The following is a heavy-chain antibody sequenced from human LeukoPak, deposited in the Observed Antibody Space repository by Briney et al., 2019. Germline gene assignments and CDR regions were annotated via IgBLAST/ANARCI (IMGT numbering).Heavy chain of an antibody. CDR3: ARAAADAFDI. D-gene: IGHD6-25*01. CDR2: IYSGVST. V-gene: IGHV3-53*01. CDR1: AFTVSSNY. Sequence: GRSLTLSCAVSAFTVSSNYMSWVRHAAGEGLEWVSVIYSGVSTHYAASVRGRFTISRDNYKNTLYLQMTSLRAEATAVYYCARAAADAFDIWGQGTMVTVSS. J-gene: IGHJ3*02.